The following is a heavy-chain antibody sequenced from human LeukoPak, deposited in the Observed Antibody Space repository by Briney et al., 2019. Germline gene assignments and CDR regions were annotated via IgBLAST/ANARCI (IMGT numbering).Heavy chain of an antibody. CDR3: ARGRNVVVTAILDY. CDR2: IKQYGSEK. D-gene: IGHD2-21*02. V-gene: IGHV3-7*01. Sequence: GGSLRLSCAAPGFTFSSYWMSWVRQAPGKGLEWVANIKQYGSEKYYVDSVKGRFTISRDNAKNSLYLQMNSLRAEDTAVYYCARGRNVVVTAILDYWGQGTLVTVSS. CDR1: GFTFSSYW. J-gene: IGHJ4*02.